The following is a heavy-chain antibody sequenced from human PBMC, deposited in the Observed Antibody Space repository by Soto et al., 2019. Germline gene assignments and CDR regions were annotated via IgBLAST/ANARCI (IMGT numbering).Heavy chain of an antibody. V-gene: IGHV3-30*18. Sequence: GGSLRLSCAASGFTFSSYGMHWVRQAPGKGLGGGAVISYDGSNKDYADSVKGRFTISRDNSKNTLYLQMNSLRAEDTAVYYCAKDARDMGIRFLEWLLSYGMDVWGQGTTVTVSS. CDR3: AKDARDMGIRFLEWLLSYGMDV. J-gene: IGHJ6*02. CDR1: GFTFSSYG. D-gene: IGHD3-3*01. CDR2: ISYDGSNK.